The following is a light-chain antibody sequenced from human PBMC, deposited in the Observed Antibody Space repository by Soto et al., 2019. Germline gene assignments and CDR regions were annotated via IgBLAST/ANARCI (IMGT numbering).Light chain of an antibody. J-gene: IGKJ4*01. CDR2: TTS. CDR3: QQSYSLPLT. V-gene: IGKV1-39*01. CDR1: QSIRSY. Sequence: DIQMTQSPSSLAAYVGDRVTITCRASQSIRSYLNWYQQKPGTAPKLLIHTTSSLQSGVPSRFSGSGSETDFTLTISSLQPEDFATYYCQQSYSLPLTIGGGTKVDIK.